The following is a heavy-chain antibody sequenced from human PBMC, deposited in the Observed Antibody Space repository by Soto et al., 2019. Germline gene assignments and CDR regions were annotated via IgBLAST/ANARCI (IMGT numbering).Heavy chain of an antibody. Sequence: ASDTLSLTCAVYGGSFSGYYWSWIRQPPGKGLEWIGEINHSGSTNYNPSLKSRVTISVDTSKNQFSLKLSSVTAADTAVYYCARELRMTTLYYYYGMDVWGQGTTVTVSS. D-gene: IGHD4-4*01. CDR1: GGSFSGYY. CDR3: ARELRMTTLYYYYGMDV. CDR2: INHSGST. J-gene: IGHJ6*02. V-gene: IGHV4-34*01.